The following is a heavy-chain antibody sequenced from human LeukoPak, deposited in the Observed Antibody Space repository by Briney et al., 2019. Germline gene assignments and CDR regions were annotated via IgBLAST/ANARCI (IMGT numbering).Heavy chain of an antibody. J-gene: IGHJ4*02. CDR2: ISGSGGST. V-gene: IGHV3-23*01. Sequence: GGSLRLSCAASGFTFSSYAMSWVRQAPGKGLEWVSAISGSGGSTYYADSVKGRFTISRDNSKNTLYLQMNSLRAEDTAVYYCAKGRGIVVVTTGDYWGQGTLVTVSS. CDR3: AKGRGIVVVTTGDY. D-gene: IGHD3-22*01. CDR1: GFTFSSYA.